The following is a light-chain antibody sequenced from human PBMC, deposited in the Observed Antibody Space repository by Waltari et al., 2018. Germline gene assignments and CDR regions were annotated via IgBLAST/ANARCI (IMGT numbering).Light chain of an antibody. J-gene: IGLJ3*02. Sequence: QLVLTQSPSASASLGASFKLTCTLSSGPSSHVVAWLQQRPEKGPRYLMKVNSDGSHSKGDEIPDRFSGSSSGAERYLTISSLQSEDEADYYCQTGGHGTWVFGGGTKLTVL. CDR3: QTGGHGTWV. CDR2: VNSDGSH. V-gene: IGLV4-69*01. CDR1: SGPSSHV.